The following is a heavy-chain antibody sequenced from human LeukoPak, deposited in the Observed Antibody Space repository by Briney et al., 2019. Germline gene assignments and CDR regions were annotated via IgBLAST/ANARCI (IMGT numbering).Heavy chain of an antibody. CDR2: IASDGSHT. Sequence: GGSLRLSCAASGFTFSTYFMHWVRQAPGKGLEWVADIASDGSHTFYVESVKGRFTISRDNSKNTLYLQMNSLRAEDTAVYSCARERQDTILHSGAFDIWGQGTMVTVSS. CDR1: GFTFSTYF. V-gene: IGHV3-30-3*01. J-gene: IGHJ3*02. D-gene: IGHD2-21*01. CDR3: ARERQDTILHSGAFDI.